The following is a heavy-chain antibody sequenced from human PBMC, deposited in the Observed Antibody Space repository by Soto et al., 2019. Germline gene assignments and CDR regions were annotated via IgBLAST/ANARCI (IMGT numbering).Heavy chain of an antibody. V-gene: IGHV3-23*01. D-gene: IGHD3-9*01. CDR1: GLSFSSYA. CDR2: ISRSGNST. J-gene: IGHJ4*02. Sequence: GSLRLSCAVSGLSFSSYAMTWVRQSPGKGLEWVSSISRSGNSTYSADSVRGRFTISRDNSKNTLYLQMNSLRAEDTAVYYCAKDAKILDWLPTSYYFDFSGQGTLVTVSS. CDR3: AKDAKILDWLPTSYYFDF.